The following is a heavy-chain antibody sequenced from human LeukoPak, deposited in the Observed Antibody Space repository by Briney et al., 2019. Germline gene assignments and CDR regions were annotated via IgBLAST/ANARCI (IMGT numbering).Heavy chain of an antibody. CDR1: GFTFSSYA. J-gene: IGHJ4*02. CDR2: ISGSGGST. Sequence: PGGSLRLSCAASGFTFSSYAMSWVRQAPGKGLEWVSAISGSGGSTYYADSVRGRFTISRDNSKNTLYLQMNSLRAEDTAVYYCAKDLFLEQQLDRDFDYWGQGTLVTVSS. D-gene: IGHD6-13*01. CDR3: AKDLFLEQQLDRDFDY. V-gene: IGHV3-23*01.